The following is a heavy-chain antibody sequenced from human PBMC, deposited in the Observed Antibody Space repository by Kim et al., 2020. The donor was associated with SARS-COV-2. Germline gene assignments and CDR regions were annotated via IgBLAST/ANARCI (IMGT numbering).Heavy chain of an antibody. Sequence: GGSLRLSCAASGFTFSSYWMSWVRQAPGKGLEWVANIKQDGSEKYYVDSVKGRFTISRDNAKNSLYLQMNSLRAEDTAVYYCASLGGGWLQLRLGDAFDIWGQGTMVTVSS. CDR3: ASLGGGWLQLRLGDAFDI. V-gene: IGHV3-7*01. CDR2: IKQDGSEK. J-gene: IGHJ3*02. CDR1: GFTFSSYW. D-gene: IGHD2-8*02.